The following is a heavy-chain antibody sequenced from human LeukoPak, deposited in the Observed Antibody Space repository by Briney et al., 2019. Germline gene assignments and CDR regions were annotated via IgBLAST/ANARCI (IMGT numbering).Heavy chain of an antibody. Sequence: PGGSLRLSCSASGFTFSTYAMHWVRQAPGKGLEYVSDISSNGGKTDYVDSVKGRFTISRDNSKNTLYLQMSSLRAEDTAVYYSVKPFFDILTGYYQLNDYWGQGTLVTVSS. CDR2: ISSNGGKT. J-gene: IGHJ4*02. D-gene: IGHD3-9*01. CDR1: GFTFSTYA. CDR3: VKPFFDILTGYYQLNDY. V-gene: IGHV3-64D*06.